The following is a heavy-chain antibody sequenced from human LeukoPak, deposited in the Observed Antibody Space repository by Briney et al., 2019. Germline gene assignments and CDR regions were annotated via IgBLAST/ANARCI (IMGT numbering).Heavy chain of an antibody. CDR3: ARDLDYSSSWYHTGAFDI. J-gene: IGHJ3*02. Sequence: ASVKVSCKASGYTFTGYYMHWVRQAPGQGLEWMGWINPNSGGTNYAQKFQGGVTMTRDTSISTAYMELSRLRSDDTAVYYYARDLDYSSSWYHTGAFDIWGQGTMVTVSS. CDR1: GYTFTGYY. D-gene: IGHD6-13*01. V-gene: IGHV1-2*02. CDR2: INPNSGGT.